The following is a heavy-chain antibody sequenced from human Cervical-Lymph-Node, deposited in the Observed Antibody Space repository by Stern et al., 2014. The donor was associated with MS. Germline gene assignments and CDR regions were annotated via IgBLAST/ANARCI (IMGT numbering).Heavy chain of an antibody. V-gene: IGHV3-30*18. CDR1: GFTFSNYG. CDR3: AKDRGSSVAAGYFDY. CDR2: ILYDGSNK. D-gene: IGHD6-6*01. J-gene: IGHJ4*02. Sequence: VQLVESGGGVVQPGRSLRLSCAASGFTFSNYGMHWVRQAPGKGLEWVAVILYDGSNKYYADSVKGRFTVSRDNSKNTLYLQMNSLRADDTAIYYCAKDRGSSVAAGYFDYWGQGTLVTVSS.